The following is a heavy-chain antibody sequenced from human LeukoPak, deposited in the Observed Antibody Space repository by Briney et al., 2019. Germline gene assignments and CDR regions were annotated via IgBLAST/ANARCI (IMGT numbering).Heavy chain of an antibody. J-gene: IGHJ1*01. Sequence: ASVKVFCKLSGDTLTELSMHWVRQSPGKGLEWMGGFDPEEGETIYAQRFQGGVTMTEDTVTDTAHMELSSLTSEDTAVYYCATAGIVPDTGAEFLQHWGQGTLVTVSS. V-gene: IGHV1-24*01. CDR2: FDPEEGET. D-gene: IGHD2-15*01. CDR3: ATAGIVPDTGAEFLQH. CDR1: GDTLTELS.